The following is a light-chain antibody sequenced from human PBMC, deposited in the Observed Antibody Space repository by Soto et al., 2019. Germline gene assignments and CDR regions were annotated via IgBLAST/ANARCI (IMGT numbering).Light chain of an antibody. J-gene: IGKJ1*01. CDR2: GAS. CDR3: QQYGSSPPWT. CDR1: QSVSSSY. V-gene: IGKV3-20*01. Sequence: EIVLTQSPGTLSLSPGERATLSCRASQSVSSSYLAWYQQKPGQAPRVLIYGASSRATGIPDRFSGSGSGTAFTLTITRLEPEDFGVYYCQQYGSSPPWTFGQGTKVEIK.